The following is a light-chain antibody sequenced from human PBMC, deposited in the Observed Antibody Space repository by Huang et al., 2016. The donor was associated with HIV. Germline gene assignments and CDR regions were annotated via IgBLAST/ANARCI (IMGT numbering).Light chain of an antibody. V-gene: IGKV1-33*01. CDR1: QDITNY. J-gene: IGKJ2*01. CDR3: QHYDSLPPYT. CDR2: DAS. Sequence: DIQMTQSPSSLSASVGDRVTITCQASQDITNYLNWYQQKPGKAPKLLIFDASNLKTGFPSRFSGSGSGTDFTLTISSLQPEDVATYYCQHYDSLPPYTFGQGTKLEIK.